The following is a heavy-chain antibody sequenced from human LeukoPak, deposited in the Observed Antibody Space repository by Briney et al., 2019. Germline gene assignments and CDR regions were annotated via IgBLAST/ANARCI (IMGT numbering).Heavy chain of an antibody. Sequence: GGSLRLSCAVSGFTFSSYAMHWVRQAPGKGLEWVAVIRYDGSKKYYADSVKGRFTISRDNSENTLYLQMNSLRAEDTAVYYCALSVEMVTIYYYDMDVWGQGTTVTVSS. D-gene: IGHD5-24*01. CDR1: GFTFSSYA. J-gene: IGHJ6*02. CDR3: ALSVEMVTIYYYDMDV. CDR2: IRYDGSKK. V-gene: IGHV3-33*01.